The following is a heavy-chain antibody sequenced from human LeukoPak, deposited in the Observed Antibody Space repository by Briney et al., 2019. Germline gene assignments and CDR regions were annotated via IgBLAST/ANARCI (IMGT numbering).Heavy chain of an antibody. D-gene: IGHD2-2*01. Sequence: GGSLRLFCAASGFTFSSYAMSWVRLAPGKALEGVSGMRGRGSSTYYADSVEGRFTISRDNSKNTLYLQMSSLRAADTALYYCAKGKVPADLPKYYFAQWGQGTLVTVSS. CDR2: MRGRGSST. V-gene: IGHV3-23*01. CDR3: AKGKVPADLPKYYFAQ. J-gene: IGHJ4*02. CDR1: GFTFSSYA.